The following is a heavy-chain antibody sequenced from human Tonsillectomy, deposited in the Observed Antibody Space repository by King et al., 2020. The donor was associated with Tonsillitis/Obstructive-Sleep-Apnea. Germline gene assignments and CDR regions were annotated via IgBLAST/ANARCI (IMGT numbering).Heavy chain of an antibody. CDR2: ISGDGDYT. CDR3: AKDALITMVRGVTGTPDYYMDI. D-gene: IGHD3-10*01. CDR1: GFTFDDYA. Sequence: VQLVESGGGVVQPGGSLRLSCAASGFTFDDYAMHWVRQAPGKGLEWVSLISGDGDYTYYADSVKGRYTISRDSSKNSLYLQMNSLRTEDIALYYCAKDALITMVRGVTGTPDYYMDIWGKGTTVTLSS. V-gene: IGHV3-43*02. J-gene: IGHJ6*03.